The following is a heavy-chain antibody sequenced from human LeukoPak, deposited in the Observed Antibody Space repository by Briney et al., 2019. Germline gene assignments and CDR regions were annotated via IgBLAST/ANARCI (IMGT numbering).Heavy chain of an antibody. D-gene: IGHD7-27*01. V-gene: IGHV1-46*01. CDR3: ARDGLTGDERFDP. CDR2: INPSGGST. J-gene: IGHJ5*02. Sequence: ASVKVSCKASGYTFTSYYMHWVRQAPGQGLEWMGIINPSGGSTSYAQKFQGRVTMTRDTSTSTVYMELRSLRSDDTAVYYCARDGLTGDERFDPWGQGTLVTVSS. CDR1: GYTFTSYY.